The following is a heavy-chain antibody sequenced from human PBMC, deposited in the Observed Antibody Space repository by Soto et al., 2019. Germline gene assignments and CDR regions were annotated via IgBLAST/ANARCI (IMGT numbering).Heavy chain of an antibody. J-gene: IGHJ5*02. CDR2: MNPNSGNT. CDR1: GYTFSSYD. Sequence: GASVKVSCKASGYTFSSYDINWVRQATGQGLEWMGWMNPNSGNTGYAQKFQGRVTMTRNTSISTAYMELSSLRSEDTAVYYCLRDRIIAAAGPNWFDPRGQGTLVTVSS. CDR3: LRDRIIAAAGPNWFDP. D-gene: IGHD6-13*01. V-gene: IGHV1-8*01.